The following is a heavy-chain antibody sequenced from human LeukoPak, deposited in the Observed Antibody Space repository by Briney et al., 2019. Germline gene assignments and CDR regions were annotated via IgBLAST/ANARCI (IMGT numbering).Heavy chain of an antibody. J-gene: IGHJ4*02. CDR3: ARILSGFGSDY. V-gene: IGHV3-23*01. Sequence: GGSLRLSCAASGFTFNTYAMTWVRQAPGKGLEWVSSINAYGGNTYYVDSAKGRFTISRDNSKNTLYLQMHSLRVEDTAVYYCARILSGFGSDYWGQGTLVTVSS. CDR2: INAYGGNT. CDR1: GFTFNTYA. D-gene: IGHD2/OR15-2a*01.